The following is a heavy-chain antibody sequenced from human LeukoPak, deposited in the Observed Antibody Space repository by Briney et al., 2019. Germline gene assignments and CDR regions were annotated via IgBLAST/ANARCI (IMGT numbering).Heavy chain of an antibody. CDR3: ATWNYYFDN. CDR2: IYYSGST. CDR1: GGSIRSYY. Sequence: SETLSLTCTVSGGSIRSYYWSWIRQPPGKGLEWIGYIYYSGSTNYNPSLKSRVTISVDTSKNQFSLDLDSVTAADTAIYYCATWNYYFDNWGQGTLVTVSS. D-gene: IGHD1-7*01. J-gene: IGHJ4*02. V-gene: IGHV4-59*01.